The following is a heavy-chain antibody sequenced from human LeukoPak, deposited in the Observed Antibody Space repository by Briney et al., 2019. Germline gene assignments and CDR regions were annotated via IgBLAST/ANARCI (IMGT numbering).Heavy chain of an antibody. CDR1: RFTFSNYV. CDR3: AKDIGATGTTGGFDY. Sequence: GALRLSCAASRFTFSNYVMHWVRQAPGKGLEWVAVISYDGSDKYYADSVKGRFTISRDNSKNTLYLQMNSLRVEDTALYYCAKDIGATGTTGGFDYWGQGTLVTVSS. CDR2: ISYDGSDK. V-gene: IGHV3-30*18. D-gene: IGHD1-1*01. J-gene: IGHJ4*02.